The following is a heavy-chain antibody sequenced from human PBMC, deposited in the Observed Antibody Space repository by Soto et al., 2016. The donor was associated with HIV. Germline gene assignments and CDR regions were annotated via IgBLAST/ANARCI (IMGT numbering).Heavy chain of an antibody. V-gene: IGHV4-34*01. CDR3: ARGGXSSGYYYYGMDV. Sequence: QVQLQQWGAGLLKPSETLSLTCAVYGGSFSGYYWSWIRQPPGKGLEWIGEINHSGSTNYNPSLKSRVTISVDTSKNQFSLKLSSVTAADTAVYYCARGGXSSGYYYYGMDVWGQGTTGHRLL. CDR2: INHSGST. J-gene: IGHJ6*02. D-gene: IGHD3-22*01. CDR1: GGSFSGYY.